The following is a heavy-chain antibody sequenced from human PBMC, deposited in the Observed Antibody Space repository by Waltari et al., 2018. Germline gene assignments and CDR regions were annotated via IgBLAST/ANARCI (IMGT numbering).Heavy chain of an antibody. V-gene: IGHV3-23*04. Sequence: EVRLVESGGGLVQPGGSLRLSCAASGFAFANSGMSLVRQAPGKGLECVSSISGSGGTTYYADSVKGRFTMSKDNSKNTLFLQMNSLRVDDTADYYCAKSSGSYYEVFDYWGRGTLVTVSS. CDR3: AKSSGSYYEVFDY. CDR2: ISGSGGTT. J-gene: IGHJ4*02. CDR1: GFAFANSG. D-gene: IGHD1-26*01.